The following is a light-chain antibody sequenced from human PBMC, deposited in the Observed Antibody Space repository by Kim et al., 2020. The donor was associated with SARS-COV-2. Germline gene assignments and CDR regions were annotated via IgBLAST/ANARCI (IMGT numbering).Light chain of an antibody. J-gene: IGKJ1*01. CDR1: QGISSN. V-gene: IGKV1-27*01. CDR3: QKCDSAPWT. Sequence: DIQMTQSPSSLSASVGDRVTITCRASQGISSNLAWYQHKPGKVPKLLISAASALQSGVPSRFSGSGSGTDFTLTISSLQPEDVATYFCQKCDSAPWTFGQGTKVDIK. CDR2: AAS.